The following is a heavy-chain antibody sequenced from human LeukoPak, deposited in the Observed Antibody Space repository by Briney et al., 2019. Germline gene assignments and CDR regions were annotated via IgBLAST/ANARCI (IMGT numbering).Heavy chain of an antibody. D-gene: IGHD1-26*01. CDR1: GFTFSSYS. J-gene: IGHJ6*02. V-gene: IGHV3-21*01. Sequence: GGSLRLSCAASGFTFSSYSMNWVRQAPGKGLEWVSSISSSSSYIYYADSAKGRFTISRDNAKNSLYLQMNSLRAEDTAVYYCAREWDIVGAPIWYYYYGMDVWGQGTTVTVSS. CDR2: ISSSSSYI. CDR3: AREWDIVGAPIWYYYYGMDV.